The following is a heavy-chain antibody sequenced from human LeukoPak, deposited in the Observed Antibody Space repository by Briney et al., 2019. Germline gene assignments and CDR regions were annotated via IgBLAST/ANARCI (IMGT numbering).Heavy chain of an antibody. D-gene: IGHD3-3*01. CDR2: ISSSSSYI. CDR1: GFTFSSYS. V-gene: IGHV3-21*01. Sequence: GGSLRLSCAASGFTFSSYSMNWVRQAPGKGLEWVSSISSSSSYIYYADLVKGRFTISRDNAKNSLYLQMNSLRAEDTAVYYCARDLGLTIFGVVIKSHYNYGMDVWGQGTTVTVSS. J-gene: IGHJ6*02. CDR3: ARDLGLTIFGVVIKSHYNYGMDV.